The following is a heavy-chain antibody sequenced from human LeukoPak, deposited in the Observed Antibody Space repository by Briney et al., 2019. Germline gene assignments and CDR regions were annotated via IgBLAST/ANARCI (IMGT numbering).Heavy chain of an antibody. CDR2: IYVTGST. V-gene: IGHV4-59*08. CDR1: GDSIGTYY. J-gene: IGHJ6*03. Sequence: SETLSLTCTVSGDSIGTYYWSWIRQSPGKGLEWLGYIYVTGSTRYNPYLQSRVTISVDTSRNQFFLKMSSVTAADPAVYYCARHIGGGIEDMDVWGKGTTVTVSS. D-gene: IGHD3-16*02. CDR3: ARHIGGGIEDMDV.